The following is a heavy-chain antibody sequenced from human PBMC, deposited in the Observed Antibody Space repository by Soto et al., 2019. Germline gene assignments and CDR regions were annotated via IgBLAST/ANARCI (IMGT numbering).Heavy chain of an antibody. CDR3: ARARGYYLAIDY. V-gene: IGHV1-69*13. J-gene: IGHJ4*01. CDR1: GGTFSRDA. CDR2: IVPRLGTA. Sequence: SVKVSCKASGGTFSRDAISWVRQAPGRGLEWMGGIVPRLGTANYAQIFQGRVTITADESTSTGYMELSGLRSEDTAVYYCARARGYYLAIDYWGQGTLVTVSS. D-gene: IGHD3-22*01.